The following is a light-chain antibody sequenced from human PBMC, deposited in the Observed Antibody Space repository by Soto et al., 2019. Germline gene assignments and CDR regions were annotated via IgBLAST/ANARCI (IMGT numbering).Light chain of an antibody. V-gene: IGLV2-14*01. Sequence: QSALTQPASVSGSPGQSITISCTGSSSDVGGYNYVSWYQQHPGKAPKLMIYEVSNRPSGISNRFSGSKSGNTASLTLSGLQAEDEADYYCSSYAGSNNFWVFGGGTKLTVL. CDR1: SSDVGGYNY. CDR3: SSYAGSNNFWV. CDR2: EVS. J-gene: IGLJ3*02.